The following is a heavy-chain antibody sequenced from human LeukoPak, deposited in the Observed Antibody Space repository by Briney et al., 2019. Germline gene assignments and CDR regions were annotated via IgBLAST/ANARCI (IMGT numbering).Heavy chain of an antibody. Sequence: SETLSLTWVFYGGSFSGYYWSWIRQPPGKGREWIGEIDQSGTTNYNPSLKSRVSISVDTSKKQFSLTLTSMTAADTAVYYCARVPHYYFGYGYFDSWGQGTLVTVSS. CDR1: GGSFSGYY. J-gene: IGHJ4*02. D-gene: IGHD3-10*01. CDR3: ARVPHYYFGYGYFDS. V-gene: IGHV4-34*01. CDR2: IDQSGTT.